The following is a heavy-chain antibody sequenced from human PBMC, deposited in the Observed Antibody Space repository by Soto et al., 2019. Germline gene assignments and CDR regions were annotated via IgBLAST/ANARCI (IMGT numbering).Heavy chain of an antibody. CDR2: IYHSRYT. V-gene: IGHV4-4*07. D-gene: IGHD6-19*01. CDR1: GGSINTYY. J-gene: IGHJ4*02. CDR3: ARVAGAKFDF. Sequence: PSETLSLTCTISGGSINTYYWSWIRQPAEKGLEWIERIYHSRYTNPNSSLKSRLTMSVDTSKNQFFLRLSSVTAADTAVYYCARVAGAKFDFWGQGILVTVSS.